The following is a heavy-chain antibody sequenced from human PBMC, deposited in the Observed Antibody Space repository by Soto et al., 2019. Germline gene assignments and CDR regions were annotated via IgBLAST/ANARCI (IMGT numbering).Heavy chain of an antibody. J-gene: IGHJ4*02. D-gene: IGHD2-8*01. CDR3: ASRSATVLSLTY. CDR1: GFSFSSYA. V-gene: IGHV3-23*01. Sequence: GGSLRLSCVASGFSFSSYAMNWVRQAPGKGLEWGSTISGSFGSTNYADSVQGRFTVSRDNSKNTLYLQMNSLRAEDTAVYYCASRSATVLSLTYWGPGTQVTVSS. CDR2: ISGSFGST.